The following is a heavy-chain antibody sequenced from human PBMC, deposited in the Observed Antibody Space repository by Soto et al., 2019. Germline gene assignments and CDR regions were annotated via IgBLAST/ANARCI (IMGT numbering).Heavy chain of an antibody. V-gene: IGHV3-7*01. Sequence: GGSLRLSXAASGFTFSSYWMSWVRQAPGKGLEWVANIKQDGSEKYYVDSVKGRFTISRDNAKNSLYLQMNSLRAEDTAVYYCAGWQDSRGPNPFDYWGQGTLVTVSS. CDR3: AGWQDSRGPNPFDY. CDR2: IKQDGSEK. CDR1: GFTFSSYW. J-gene: IGHJ4*02. D-gene: IGHD3-22*01.